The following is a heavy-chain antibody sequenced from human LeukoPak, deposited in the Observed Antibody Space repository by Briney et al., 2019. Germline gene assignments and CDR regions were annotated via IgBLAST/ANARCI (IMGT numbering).Heavy chain of an antibody. J-gene: IGHJ4*02. D-gene: IGHD3-22*01. Sequence: SVKVSCKASGGTFSSYAISWVRQAPGQGLEWMGRIIPIFGTANYAQKFQGRVTITTDESTSTAYMELSSLRSEDTAVYYCARVGYYYDSSGYLGFDYRGQGTLVTVSS. V-gene: IGHV1-69*05. CDR2: IIPIFGTA. CDR3: ARVGYYYDSSGYLGFDY. CDR1: GGTFSSYA.